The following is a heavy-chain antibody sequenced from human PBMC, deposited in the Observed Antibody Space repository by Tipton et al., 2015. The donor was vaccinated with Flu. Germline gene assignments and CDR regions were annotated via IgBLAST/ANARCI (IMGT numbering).Heavy chain of an antibody. CDR1: GGTFNNYA. CDR2: IIPIFGTT. Sequence: QLVQSGAEVKKPGSSVKVSCKASGGTFNNYAISWVRQAPGQGPEWMGGIIPIFGTTNYAQRFQDRVTITADESTSTAYMELSSLRSEDTAVYYCARGGVYDSSGYYPSNYYYYYGLDVWGQGTTVTASS. D-gene: IGHD3-22*01. V-gene: IGHV1-69*01. J-gene: IGHJ6*02. CDR3: ARGGVYDSSGYYPSNYYYYYGLDV.